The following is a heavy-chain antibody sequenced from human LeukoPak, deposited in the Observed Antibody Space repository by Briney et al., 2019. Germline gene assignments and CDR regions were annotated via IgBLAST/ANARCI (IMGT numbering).Heavy chain of an antibody. Sequence: GGSLRLSCTASGFTFSSYEMNWVRQAPGKGLEWVSHISSSGTIIYYADSVKGRFTISRDNSKNTMSLQMNSLRREDTAVYYCASRTNSGPPFWGQGTLVTVSS. V-gene: IGHV3-48*03. J-gene: IGHJ1*01. D-gene: IGHD3-10*01. CDR3: ASRTNSGPPF. CDR1: GFTFSSYE. CDR2: ISSSGTII.